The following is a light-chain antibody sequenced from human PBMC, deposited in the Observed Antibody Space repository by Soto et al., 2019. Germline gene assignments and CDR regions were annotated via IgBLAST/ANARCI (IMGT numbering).Light chain of an antibody. CDR3: QQYSTWLS. V-gene: IGKV3-15*01. CDR2: GAS. J-gene: IGKJ4*01. CDR1: QSVGTT. Sequence: EIVMTQSPATLSVSPGERVTLSCRASQSVGTTLAWYQQKPGQPPRLLIRGASTRATGIPDRFGGSGSGTEFTLTIGSLQSEDFAVYYCQQYSTWLSFGGGTKVEIK.